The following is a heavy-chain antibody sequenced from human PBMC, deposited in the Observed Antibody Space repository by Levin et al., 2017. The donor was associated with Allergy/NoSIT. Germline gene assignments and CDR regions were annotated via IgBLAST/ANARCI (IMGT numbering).Heavy chain of an antibody. Sequence: GGSLRLSCAASGFTFSSYGMHWVRQAPGKGLEWVAVIWYDGSNKYYADSVKGRFTISRDNSKNTLYLQMNSLRAEDTAVYYCACDSGIDAFDIWGQGTMVTVSS. D-gene: IGHD6-19*01. J-gene: IGHJ3*02. CDR3: ACDSGIDAFDI. CDR2: IWYDGSNK. V-gene: IGHV3-33*01. CDR1: GFTFSSYG.